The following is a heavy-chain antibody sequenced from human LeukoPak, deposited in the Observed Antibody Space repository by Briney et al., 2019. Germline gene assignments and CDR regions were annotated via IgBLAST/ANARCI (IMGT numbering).Heavy chain of an antibody. J-gene: IGHJ4*02. D-gene: IGHD2-21*01. CDR2: IKSKIDGGTT. CDR1: GFTFSYYY. V-gene: IGHV3-15*01. Sequence: PGGSLRLSCAASGFTFSYYYMSWIRQAPGKGPEWVAHIKSKIDGGTTDYGAPVKGRFTMSRGESRNALSLQMNSLETEDTALYYCVTGGHYFGDWGRGTLVIISS. CDR3: VTGGHYFGD.